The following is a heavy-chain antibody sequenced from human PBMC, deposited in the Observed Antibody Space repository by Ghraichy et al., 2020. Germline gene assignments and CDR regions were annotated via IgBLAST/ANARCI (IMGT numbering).Heavy chain of an antibody. CDR3: ARRHGYFDY. CDR2: ISTRGTNI. J-gene: IGHJ4*02. CDR1: GFIFSAFY. Sequence: GGSLRLSCAASGFIFSAFYMTWVRPAPGKGLEWVSYISTRGTNIQYADSVRGRFTVSRDDAENSLYLQMNILRAEDTAVYYCARRHGYFDYWGQGTLVAVSS. V-gene: IGHV3-11*01.